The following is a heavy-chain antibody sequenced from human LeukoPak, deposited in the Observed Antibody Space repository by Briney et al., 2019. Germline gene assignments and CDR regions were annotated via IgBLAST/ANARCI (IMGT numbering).Heavy chain of an antibody. CDR1: GGSISSYY. CDR3: ASLTYGNYYFDY. CDR2: IYYSGST. V-gene: IGHV4-59*08. Sequence: PSETLSLTCTVSGGSISSYYWSWIRQPPGKGLEWIGYIYYSGSTNYNPSLKSRVTISVDTSKNQFSLKLSSVTAADTAVYYCASLTYGNYYFDYWGQGTLVTVSS. J-gene: IGHJ4*02. D-gene: IGHD1-7*01.